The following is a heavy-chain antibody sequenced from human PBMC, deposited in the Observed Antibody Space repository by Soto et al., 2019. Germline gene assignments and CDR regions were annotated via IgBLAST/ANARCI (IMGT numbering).Heavy chain of an antibody. V-gene: IGHV3-30*18. CDR1: GFTFSSYG. CDR2: ISYDGSNK. J-gene: IGHJ6*02. CDR3: AKDGVGATTGGDMMDV. D-gene: IGHD1-26*01. Sequence: QVQLVESGGGVVQPGRSLRLSCAASGFTFSSYGKHWVRQAPGKGLEWVAVISYDGSNKYYADSVKGRFTISRDNSKNTLYLQMNSLRAEDTAVYYCAKDGVGATTGGDMMDVWGQGTTVTVSS.